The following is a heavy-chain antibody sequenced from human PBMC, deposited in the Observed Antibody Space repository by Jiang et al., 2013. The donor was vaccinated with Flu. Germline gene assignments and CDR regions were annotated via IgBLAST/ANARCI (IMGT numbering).Heavy chain of an antibody. V-gene: IGHV3-20*04. D-gene: IGHD6-19*01. Sequence: VQLVESGGGVVRPGGSLRLSCSASGFKFDDYGMMWVRQAPGKGPEWVSGINWNGDSIGYGDFVKDRFTISRDNAKNSLFLQLNSLRAEDTAFYYCVRGRSSGWYYFDYWGQGTLVTVSS. CDR2: INWNGDSI. CDR1: GFKFDDYG. CDR3: VRGRSSGWYYFDY. J-gene: IGHJ4*02.